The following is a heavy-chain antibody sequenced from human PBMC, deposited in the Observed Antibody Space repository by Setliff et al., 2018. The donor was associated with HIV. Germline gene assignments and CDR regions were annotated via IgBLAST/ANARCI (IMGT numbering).Heavy chain of an antibody. V-gene: IGHV3-66*02. CDR1: GFTVSSNY. J-gene: IGHJ3*02. D-gene: IGHD1-7*01. CDR2: IYSGGNT. Sequence: GGSLRLSCAASGFTVSSNYMTWVRQAPGKGLEWVSVIYSGGNTDYTDSVKGRFTISRDNSQNTVYLQMNSLRAEDTAVYYCANLGTVIRESVLDIWGQGTMVTVSS. CDR3: ANLGTVIRESVLDI.